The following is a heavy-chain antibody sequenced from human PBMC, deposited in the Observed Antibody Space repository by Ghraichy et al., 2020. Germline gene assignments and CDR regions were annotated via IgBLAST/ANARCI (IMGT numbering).Heavy chain of an antibody. J-gene: IGHJ4*02. CDR2: TFYRSKWYD. D-gene: IGHD3-10*01. CDR3: ARDGTLVWGTRNYFDS. V-gene: IGHV6-1*01. Sequence: SQTLSLTCVISGDSVSSNNAAWNWIRQSPSRGLEWLGRTFYRSKWYDDYAVSVTSRITISPDTSKNQFSLHLTSVTPDDTAVYYGARDGTLVWGTRNYFDSWGQGTLVTVSS. CDR1: GDSVSSNNAA.